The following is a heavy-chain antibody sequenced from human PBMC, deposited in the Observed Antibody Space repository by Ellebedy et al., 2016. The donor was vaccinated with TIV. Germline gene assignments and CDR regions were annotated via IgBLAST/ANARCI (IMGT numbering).Heavy chain of an antibody. Sequence: PGGSLRLSCAASGFTFSNYWMSWVRQAPGEGLEWVANIKQDGSETYYVDSVKGRFTISRDNAKNSLYLQMNSLRADDTAVYYCARSPYTGYSDLGFDYWGQGSLVTVSS. CDR1: GFTFSNYW. CDR2: IKQDGSET. V-gene: IGHV3-7*01. J-gene: IGHJ4*02. CDR3: ARSPYTGYSDLGFDY. D-gene: IGHD2-2*02.